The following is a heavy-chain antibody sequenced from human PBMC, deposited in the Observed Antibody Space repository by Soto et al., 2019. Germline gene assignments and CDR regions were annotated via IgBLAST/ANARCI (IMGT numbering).Heavy chain of an antibody. CDR2: IIPILGTA. Sequence: ASVKVSCKASGGTFSSYAISWVRQAPGQGLEWMGGIIPILGTANYAQKFQGRVTITADKSTSTAYMELSSLRSEDTAVYYCARLQIQLWSDYYYYGMDVWGQGTTVTVSS. J-gene: IGHJ6*02. CDR1: GGTFSSYA. V-gene: IGHV1-69*10. CDR3: ARLQIQLWSDYYYYGMDV. D-gene: IGHD5-18*01.